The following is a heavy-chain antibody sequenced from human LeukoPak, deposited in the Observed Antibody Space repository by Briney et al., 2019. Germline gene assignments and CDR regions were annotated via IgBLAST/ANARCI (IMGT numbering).Heavy chain of an antibody. J-gene: IGHJ5*02. D-gene: IGHD3-10*01. CDR2: ISASGGTT. CDR3: AKYFHGSGAEDWFDP. CDR1: GFRFSAYA. Sequence: GGSLRLSCAASGFRFSAYAMAWVRQAPGEGLEWVSTISASGGTTHYAGSVKGRFTFSRDNSKNILDLQMNSLQVDDTAVYYCAKYFHGSGAEDWFDPWGQGTLVTVSS. V-gene: IGHV3-23*01.